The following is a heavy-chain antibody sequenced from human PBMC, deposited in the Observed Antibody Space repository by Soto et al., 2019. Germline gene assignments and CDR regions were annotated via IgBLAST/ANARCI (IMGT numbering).Heavy chain of an antibody. CDR2: ISSSSSSTI. CDR1: GFTFSSYS. V-gene: IGHV3-48*02. J-gene: IGHJ4*02. CDR3: ARVSSGHDY. D-gene: IGHD6-19*01. Sequence: SLRLSCAASGFTFSSYSMNWVRQAPGKGLEWVSYISSSSSSTIYYADSVKGRFTISRDNAKNSLYLQMNSLRDEDTAVYYCARVSSGHDYWGQGTLVTVSS.